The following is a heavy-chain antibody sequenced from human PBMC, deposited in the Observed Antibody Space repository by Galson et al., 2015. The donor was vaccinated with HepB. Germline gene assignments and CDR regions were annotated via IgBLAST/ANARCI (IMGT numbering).Heavy chain of an antibody. Sequence: SVKVSCKASGYTFTSYDINWVRQATGQGLEWMGWMNPNSGNTGYAQKFQGRVTMTRNTSISTAYMELSSLRSEDTAVYYCARGRVLRFLEWLSRVGYYMNVWGKGTTVTVSS. J-gene: IGHJ6*03. CDR1: GYTFTSYD. D-gene: IGHD3-3*01. V-gene: IGHV1-8*01. CDR2: MNPNSGNT. CDR3: ARGRVLRFLEWLSRVGYYMNV.